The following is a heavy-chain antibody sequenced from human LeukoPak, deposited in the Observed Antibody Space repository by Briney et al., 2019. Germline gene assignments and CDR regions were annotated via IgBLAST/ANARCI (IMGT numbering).Heavy chain of an antibody. Sequence: ASVKVSCKTSGYSFTSYNLHWVRQAPGQRLEWMGWIKPNSGGTNYAQKFQGRVTMTRDTSISTAYMELSRLRSDDTAVYYCARGPHWRIYDILTGFDYWGQGTLVTVSS. CDR3: ARGPHWRIYDILTGFDY. J-gene: IGHJ4*02. D-gene: IGHD3-9*01. CDR1: GYSFTSYN. V-gene: IGHV1-2*02. CDR2: IKPNSGGT.